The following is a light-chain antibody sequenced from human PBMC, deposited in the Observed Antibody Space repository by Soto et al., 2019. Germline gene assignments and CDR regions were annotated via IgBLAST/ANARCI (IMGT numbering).Light chain of an antibody. CDR2: EVN. CDR1: SSDVGGYHY. J-gene: IGLJ2*01. Sequence: QSALTQPPSASGSPGQSVTISCTGTSSDVGGYHYVSWYQQHPGKAPKLMIYEVNKWPSGVPDRFSGSKSGNTASLTVSGLQAEDEADYYCSSYAGSNNHVLFGGGTKVTVL. CDR3: SSYAGSNNHVL. V-gene: IGLV2-8*01.